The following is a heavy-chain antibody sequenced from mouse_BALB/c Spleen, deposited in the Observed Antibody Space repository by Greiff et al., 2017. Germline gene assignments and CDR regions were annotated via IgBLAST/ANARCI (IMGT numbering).Heavy chain of an antibody. J-gene: IGHJ4*01. D-gene: IGHD1-1*01. V-gene: IGHV5-15*02. CDR1: GFTFSDYG. CDR3: ARDYGSRGAMDY. Sequence: KLVESGGGLVQPGGSRKLSCAASGFTFSDYGMAWVRQAPGKGPEWVAFISNLAYSIYYADTVTGRFTISRENAKNTLYLEMSSLRSEDTAMYYCARDYGSRGAMDYWGQGTSVTVSS. CDR2: ISNLAYSI.